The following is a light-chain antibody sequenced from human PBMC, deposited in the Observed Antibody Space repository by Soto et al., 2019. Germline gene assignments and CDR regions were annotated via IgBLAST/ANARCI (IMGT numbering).Light chain of an antibody. CDR1: QSVRSNY. J-gene: IGKJ4*01. CDR2: GGS. Sequence: EILLTQSPGTLSLSPGDRATLSCRASQSVRSNYLAWYQQKPGQAPRLLLYGGSSRATGIPDRFSDSGSGTDFSLIISRLEPEDFAVYYCQQYDSSIALTFGGGTKGDIK. CDR3: QQYDSSIALT. V-gene: IGKV3-20*01.